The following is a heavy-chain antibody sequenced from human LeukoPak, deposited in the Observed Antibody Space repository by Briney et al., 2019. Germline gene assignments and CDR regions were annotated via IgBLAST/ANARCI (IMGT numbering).Heavy chain of an antibody. CDR1: GFTFDDYA. CDR2: ISWNSGNI. Sequence: PGGSLRLSCAASGFTFDDYAMHWVRQAPGKGLEWVSGISWNSGNIGYADSVKGRFTISRDNAKNSLYLQMNSLRAEDTALYYCAKGGEFKLRSFDYWGQGTLVTVSS. J-gene: IGHJ4*02. V-gene: IGHV3-9*01. D-gene: IGHD3-16*01. CDR3: AKGGEFKLRSFDY.